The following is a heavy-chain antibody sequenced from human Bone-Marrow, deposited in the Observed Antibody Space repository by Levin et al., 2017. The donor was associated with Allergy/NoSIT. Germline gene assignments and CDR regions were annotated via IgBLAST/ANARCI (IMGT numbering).Heavy chain of an antibody. Sequence: QAGGSLRLSCVASGFTFSSYEMNWVRQAPGKGLEWVSYISSSGTSINDADSVKGRFTVSRDNAKNSLYLQMNSLRAEDTAVYYCARLNRGYCSEGSCYWDAFDIWGQGTMVTVSP. CDR2: ISSSGTSI. CDR3: ARLNRGYCSEGSCYWDAFDI. J-gene: IGHJ3*02. D-gene: IGHD2-15*01. V-gene: IGHV3-48*03. CDR1: GFTFSSYE.